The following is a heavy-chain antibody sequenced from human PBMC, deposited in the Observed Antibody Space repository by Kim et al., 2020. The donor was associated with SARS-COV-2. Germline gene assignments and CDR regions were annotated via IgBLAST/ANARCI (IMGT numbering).Heavy chain of an antibody. Sequence: SPTLSLTCTVSGGSISSYYWSWIRQPPGKGLEWIGYIYYSGSTNYNPSLKSRVTISVDTSKNQFSLKLSSVTAADTAVYYCARISLLWFGDIYGMDVWGQ. V-gene: IGHV4-59*01. CDR1: GGSISSYY. CDR2: IYYSGST. D-gene: IGHD3-10*01. J-gene: IGHJ6*02. CDR3: ARISLLWFGDIYGMDV.